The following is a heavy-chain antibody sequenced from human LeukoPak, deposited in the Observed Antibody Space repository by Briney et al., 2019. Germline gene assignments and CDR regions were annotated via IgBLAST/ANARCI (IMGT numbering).Heavy chain of an antibody. CDR2: IDPSDSYT. CDR3: ASSPLTVDTAVDY. J-gene: IGHJ4*02. CDR1: GYSFTSYW. Sequence: GESLKISCKGSGYSFTSYWISWVRQMPGKRLEWLGRIDPSDSYTNSSPSFQGHVTISADKSISTAYLQWSSLKASDTAMYYCASSPLTVDTAVDYWGQGTLVTVSS. D-gene: IGHD5-18*01. V-gene: IGHV5-10-1*01.